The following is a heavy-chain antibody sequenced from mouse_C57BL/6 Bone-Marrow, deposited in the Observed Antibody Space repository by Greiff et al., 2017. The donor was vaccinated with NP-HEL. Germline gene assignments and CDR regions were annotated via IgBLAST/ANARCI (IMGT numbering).Heavy chain of an antibody. V-gene: IGHV1-69*01. CDR2: IDPSDSYT. Sequence: QVQLQQPGAELVMPGASVKLSCKASGYTFTSYWMHWVKQRPGQGLEWIGEIDPSDSYTNYNQKFKGKSTLTVDKSSSTAYMQLSSLTSEDSAVYYCGSNYVAWFAYWGQGTLVTVSA. D-gene: IGHD2-5*01. J-gene: IGHJ3*01. CDR3: GSNYVAWFAY. CDR1: GYTFTSYW.